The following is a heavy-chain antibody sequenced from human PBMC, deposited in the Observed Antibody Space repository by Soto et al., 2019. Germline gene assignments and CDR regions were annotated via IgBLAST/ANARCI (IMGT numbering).Heavy chain of an antibody. CDR1: GFTFSSYA. D-gene: IGHD1-26*01. CDR2: ISYDGSNK. Sequence: QVQLVESGGGVVQPGRSLRLSCAASGFTFSSYAMHWVRQAPGKGLEWVAVISYDGSNKYYADSVKGRFTISRANSKNTLYLQMNSLRAEYTAVYYCARVNEWELLGDATDFLSLICDSWGQGTLVTVSS. CDR3: ARVNEWELLGDATDFLSLICDS. J-gene: IGHJ4*02. V-gene: IGHV3-30-3*01.